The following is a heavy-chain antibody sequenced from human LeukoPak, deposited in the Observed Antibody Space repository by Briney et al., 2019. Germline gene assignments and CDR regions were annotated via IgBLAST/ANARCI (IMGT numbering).Heavy chain of an antibody. CDR2: ISSSGSVI. V-gene: IGHV3-48*03. Sequence: GGSLRLSCAASGFTFSSYEMNWVRQAPGKGLEWVAYISSSGSVIYYADSVKGRFTISRENAKNSLYLQMNSLRAGDTAVYYCARGGTLGATEPFDIWGQGTMVTVSS. CDR1: GFTFSSYE. D-gene: IGHD1-26*01. J-gene: IGHJ3*02. CDR3: ARGGTLGATEPFDI.